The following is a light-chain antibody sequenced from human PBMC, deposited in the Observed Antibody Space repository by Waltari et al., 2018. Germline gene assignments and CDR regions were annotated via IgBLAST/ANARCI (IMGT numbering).Light chain of an antibody. CDR1: ALPRHF. J-gene: IGLJ2*01. CDR2: KDD. V-gene: IGLV3-25*03. CDR3: QSGDSDYPVV. Sequence: SYELTQPPSVSVSPGQTATITCSGHALPRHFAFWYQQKAGQAPLLVLSKDDQRPSGITERLSGASSGTTVRLTISGVQAEGEAVYYCQSGDSDYPVVFGGGTHLTVL.